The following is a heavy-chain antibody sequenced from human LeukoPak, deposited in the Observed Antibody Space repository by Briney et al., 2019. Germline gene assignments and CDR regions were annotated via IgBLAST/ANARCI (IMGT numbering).Heavy chain of an antibody. CDR2: IKPSGGST. J-gene: IGHJ3*02. Sequence: ASVKVSCKASGYTFTSYYMHWVRQAPGQGLEWMGIIKPSGGSTSYAQKFQGRVTMTRDMSTSTVYMELSSLRSEDTAVYYCASPSLAYCGGDCLDPFDIWGQGTMVTVSS. CDR3: ASPSLAYCGGDCLDPFDI. V-gene: IGHV1-46*01. D-gene: IGHD2-21*02. CDR1: GYTFTSYY.